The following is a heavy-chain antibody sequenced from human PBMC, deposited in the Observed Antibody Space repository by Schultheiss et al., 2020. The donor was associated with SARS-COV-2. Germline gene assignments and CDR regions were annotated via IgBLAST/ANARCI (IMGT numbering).Heavy chain of an antibody. CDR1: GGSISTSY. CDR3: ARGQQLVRFKVFDY. CDR2: IYYSGST. D-gene: IGHD6-13*01. Sequence: SQTLSLTCTVSGGSISTSYWSWIRQPPGKGLEWIGYIYYSGSTNYNPSLKSRVTISVDTSKNQFSLKLSSVTAADTAVYYCARGQQLVRFKVFDYWGQGTLVTVSS. J-gene: IGHJ4*02. V-gene: IGHV4-59*12.